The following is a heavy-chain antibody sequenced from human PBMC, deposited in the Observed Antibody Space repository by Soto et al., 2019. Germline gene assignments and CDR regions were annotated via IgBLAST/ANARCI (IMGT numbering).Heavy chain of an antibody. D-gene: IGHD2-2*01. CDR1: GFTFSSYA. CDR2: ISGSGGST. CDR3: AKDLDGSGIVVVPAAHDY. V-gene: IGHV3-23*01. Sequence: PGGSLRLSCAASGFTFSSYAMSWVRQAPGKGLEWVSAISGSGGSTYYADSVKGRFTISRDNSKNTLYLQMNSLRAEDTAVYYCAKDLDGSGIVVVPAAHDYWGQGTLVTVSS. J-gene: IGHJ4*02.